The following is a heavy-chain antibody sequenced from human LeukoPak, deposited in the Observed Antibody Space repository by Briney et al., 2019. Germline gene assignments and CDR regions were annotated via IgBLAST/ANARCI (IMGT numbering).Heavy chain of an antibody. CDR2: VKSKTDGGTT. Sequence: GGSLRLSCTASGFSSAAHAMSWLRQAPGKGLEWVGRVKSKTDGGTTDYAAPVKGRFTISRDDSKNMVYLQMNSLKTEDTAVYYCAAGTGRSDFDFWGQGTLVTVSS. D-gene: IGHD1-1*01. J-gene: IGHJ4*02. CDR1: GFSSAAHA. V-gene: IGHV3-15*01. CDR3: AAGTGRSDFDF.